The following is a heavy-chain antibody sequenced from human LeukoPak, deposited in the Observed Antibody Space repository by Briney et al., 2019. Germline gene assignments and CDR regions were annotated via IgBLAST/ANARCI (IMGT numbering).Heavy chain of an antibody. CDR1: GFTVSSNY. CDR3: ARDYGGSYYNGGY. J-gene: IGHJ4*02. CDR2: IYSGGST. D-gene: IGHD1-26*01. Sequence: GGSLRLSYAASGFTVSSNYMSWVRQAPGKGLEWVSVIYSGGSTYYADSVKGRFTISRDNSKNTLYLQMNSLRAEDTAVYYCARDYGGSYYNGGYWGQGTLVTVSS. V-gene: IGHV3-53*01.